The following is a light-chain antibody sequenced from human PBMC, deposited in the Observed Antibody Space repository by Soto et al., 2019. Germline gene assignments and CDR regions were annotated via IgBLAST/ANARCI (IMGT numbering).Light chain of an antibody. CDR2: EVS. J-gene: IGLJ1*01. V-gene: IGLV2-8*01. Sequence: ALTQPPSASGSPGQSVTISCTGTSSDIGAYIYVSWYQQHPGKAPKLMISEVSRRPSGVPERFSGSKSGNTASLTVSGLQADDEAHYYCSSCAGSNNFVFGTGTKVTAL. CDR3: SSCAGSNNFV. CDR1: SSDIGAYIY.